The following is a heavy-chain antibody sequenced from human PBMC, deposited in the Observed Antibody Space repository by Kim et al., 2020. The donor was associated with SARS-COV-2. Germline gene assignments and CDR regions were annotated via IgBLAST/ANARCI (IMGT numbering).Heavy chain of an antibody. CDR1: GGSISSSTYY. J-gene: IGHJ1*01. D-gene: IGHD4-17*01. Sequence: SETLSLTCTVSGGSISSSTYYWGWIRQPPGKGLEWIGSIYYSGSTYYNPSLKSRVTISVDTSKNQFSLKLSSVTAADTAVYYCARRKAGDYPIQHWGQGTLVTVSS. CDR3: ARRKAGDYPIQH. CDR2: IYYSGST. V-gene: IGHV4-39*01.